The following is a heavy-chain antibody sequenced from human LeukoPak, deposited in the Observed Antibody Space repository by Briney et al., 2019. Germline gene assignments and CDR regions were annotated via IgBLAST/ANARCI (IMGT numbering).Heavy chain of an antibody. Sequence: SETLSLTCTVSGDSISSSSYYWEWIRQPPGKGLEWIGSTFYSGSTYYNPSLKSRVTISVDTSKNQFSLKLSSVTAADTAVYYCAREPLRDWLLYPFDYWGQGTLVTVSS. J-gene: IGHJ4*02. V-gene: IGHV4-39*07. CDR2: TFYSGST. CDR1: GDSISSSSYY. CDR3: AREPLRDWLLYPFDY. D-gene: IGHD3/OR15-3a*01.